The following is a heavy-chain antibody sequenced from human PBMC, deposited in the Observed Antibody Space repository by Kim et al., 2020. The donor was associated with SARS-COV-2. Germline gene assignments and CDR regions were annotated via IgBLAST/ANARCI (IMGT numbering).Heavy chain of an antibody. V-gene: IGHV3-30*07. CDR3: AREAGTIYYYYGMDV. D-gene: IGHD6-13*01. Sequence: DSVKGRFTISRDNSKNTLYLQMNSLRAEDTAVYYCAREAGTIYYYYGMDVWGQGTTVTVSS. J-gene: IGHJ6*02.